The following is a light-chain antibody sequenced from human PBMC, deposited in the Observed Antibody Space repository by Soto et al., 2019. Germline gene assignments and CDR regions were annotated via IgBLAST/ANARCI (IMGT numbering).Light chain of an antibody. CDR3: CSFARSSTLYV. V-gene: IGLV2-23*01. J-gene: IGLJ1*01. CDR1: RSDVGRSKL. CDR2: EGD. Sequence: QSALTQPASVTGSPGQWITISCSGTRSDVGRSKLVSWYQQHPGKAPKLIIFEGDRRPSGVSVRFSGSKSGNTGSLTISGLQAEDEADYDCCSFARSSTLYVFGTGTKLTVL.